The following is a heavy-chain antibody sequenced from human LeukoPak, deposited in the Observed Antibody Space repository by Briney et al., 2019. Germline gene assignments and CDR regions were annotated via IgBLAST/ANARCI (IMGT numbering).Heavy chain of an antibody. CDR1: GFTFDDYG. V-gene: IGHV3-20*04. CDR3: ARGAASYYYGSGSFIDY. J-gene: IGHJ4*02. D-gene: IGHD3-10*01. Sequence: GGSLRLSCAASGFTFDDYGMSWVRQAPGKGLEWVSGINWNGGSTGYADSVKGRFTISRDNAKNSLYLQMNSLRAEDTVLCYCARGAASYYYGSGSFIDYWGQGTLVTVSS. CDR2: INWNGGST.